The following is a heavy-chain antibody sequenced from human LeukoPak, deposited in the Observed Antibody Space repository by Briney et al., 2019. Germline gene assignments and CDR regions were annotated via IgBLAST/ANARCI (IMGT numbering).Heavy chain of an antibody. CDR1: GITLNGYS. J-gene: IGHJ4*02. Sequence: PGGSLTLSCARSGITLNGYSVNWVRQAPGKGLEWVSSISSTGTYIYYTDSVKGRFTISRDNAKNSVYLQMSSLRVEDTAVYYCATDIAAAGTVLKTVYWGQRTLVTVSS. V-gene: IGHV3-21*01. CDR3: ATDIAAAGTVLKTVY. D-gene: IGHD6-13*01. CDR2: ISSTGTYI.